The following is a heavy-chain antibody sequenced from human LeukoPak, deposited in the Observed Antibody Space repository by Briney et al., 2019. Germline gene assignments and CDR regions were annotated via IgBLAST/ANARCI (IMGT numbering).Heavy chain of an antibody. CDR1: GFTFSSYA. CDR3: AKRGVVIRVILVGFHKEAYYFDS. Sequence: GGSLRLSCAASGFTFSSYAMSWVRQAPGKGLEWVAGISDSGGRTNYADSVKGRFTISRDNPKNTLYLQMNSLRTEDTAVYFCAKRGVVIRVILVGFHKEAYYFDSWGQGALVTVSS. J-gene: IGHJ4*02. D-gene: IGHD3-22*01. CDR2: ISDSGGRT. V-gene: IGHV3-23*01.